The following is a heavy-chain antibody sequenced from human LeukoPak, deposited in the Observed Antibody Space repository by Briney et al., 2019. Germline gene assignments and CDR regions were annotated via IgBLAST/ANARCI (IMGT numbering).Heavy chain of an antibody. V-gene: IGHV3-21*04. D-gene: IGHD6-19*01. J-gene: IGHJ4*02. CDR1: GFTFSNFN. CDR3: ARWDDSAWGFGN. Sequence: GGSLRLSCAASGFTFSNFNMNWVRQAPGKGLEWVSTVSIGSTHILYADSVKGRFTISRDNAKNSLYLQTNSLRVEDTAVYYCARWDDSAWGFGNWGPGTLVTVSS. CDR2: VSIGSTHI.